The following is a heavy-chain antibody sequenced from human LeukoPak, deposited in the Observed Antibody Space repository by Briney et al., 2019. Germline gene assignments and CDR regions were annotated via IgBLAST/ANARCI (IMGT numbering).Heavy chain of an antibody. J-gene: IGHJ4*02. CDR1: GYTFTSYG. CDR2: ISAYNGKT. D-gene: IGHD1/OR15-1a*01. V-gene: IGHV1-18*01. CDR3: ARPDPKNNGHEDFDY. Sequence: EASVKVSCKAFGYTFTSYGISWLRQAPGQRLEWMGWISAYNGKTNYVQDLQGRLTFTSDASTNTAYMELRNLRSDDTAAYFCARPDPKNNGHEDFDYWGQGTLVTVSS.